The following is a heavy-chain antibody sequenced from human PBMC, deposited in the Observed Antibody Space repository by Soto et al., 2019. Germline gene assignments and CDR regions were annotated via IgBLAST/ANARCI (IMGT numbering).Heavy chain of an antibody. Sequence: QVQLVQSGAEEKKPGASVKVSCKAPGYTFTSYAMHWVRQAPGQRLEWMGWSNAGNGNTKYSQKFQGRVTITRDTSASTAYMELSSLRAEDTAVYYCARSIVVVTALDYWGQGTLVTVSS. CDR2: SNAGNGNT. CDR3: ARSIVVVTALDY. J-gene: IGHJ4*02. CDR1: GYTFTSYA. V-gene: IGHV1-3*05. D-gene: IGHD2-21*02.